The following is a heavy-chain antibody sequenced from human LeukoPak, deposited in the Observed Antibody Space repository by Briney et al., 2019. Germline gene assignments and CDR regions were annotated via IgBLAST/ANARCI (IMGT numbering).Heavy chain of an antibody. J-gene: IGHJ4*02. CDR3: ARVLSVGATDY. CDR2: ISSSSSYI. V-gene: IGHV3-21*01. D-gene: IGHD1-26*01. CDR1: GFTFSSYS. Sequence: PGGSLRLSCAASGFTFSSYSMNWVRQAPGKGLEWVSSISSSSSYIYYADSVKGRFTISRDNSKNTLYLQMNSLRAEDTAVYYCARVLSVGATDYWGQGTLVTVSS.